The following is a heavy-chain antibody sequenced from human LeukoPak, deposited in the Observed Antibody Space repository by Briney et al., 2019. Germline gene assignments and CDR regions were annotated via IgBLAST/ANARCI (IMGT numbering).Heavy chain of an antibody. D-gene: IGHD1-26*01. V-gene: IGHV1-2*06. CDR3: ARVRVGATAGDCFDY. CDR2: INPNSGGT. Sequence: ASVKVSCKASGYTFTGYYMHWVRQAPGQGLGWMGRINPNSGGTNYAQKFQGRVTMTRDTSISTAYMELSRLRSDDTAVYYCARVRVGATAGDCFDYWGQGTLVTVSS. CDR1: GYTFTGYY. J-gene: IGHJ4*02.